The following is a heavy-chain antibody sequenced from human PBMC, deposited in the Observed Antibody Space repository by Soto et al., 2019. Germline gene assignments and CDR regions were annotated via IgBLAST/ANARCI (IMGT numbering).Heavy chain of an antibody. J-gene: IGHJ6*02. CDR2: IWYDGSNK. D-gene: IGHD3-10*01. Sequence: PGGSLRLSCAASGFTFSSYGMHWVRQAPGKGLEWVAVIWYDGSNKYYADSVKGRFTISRDNSKNTLYLQMNSLRAEDTAVYYCARDSLVVRGVRIHKGGMDVWGQGTTVTVSS. CDR1: GFTFSSYG. CDR3: ARDSLVVRGVRIHKGGMDV. V-gene: IGHV3-33*01.